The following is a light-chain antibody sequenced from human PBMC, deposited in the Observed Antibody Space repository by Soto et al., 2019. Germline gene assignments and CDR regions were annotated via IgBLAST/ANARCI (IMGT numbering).Light chain of an antibody. J-gene: IGLJ2*01. Sequence: QSVLTQPPSASGSPGQSVAISCTGTSSDVGGYNYVSWYQQHPGKAPKLMIYEVNKRPSGVPDRFSGSKSGNTASLTVSGLQAVDEADYYCCSYAGSYTLVFGGGTKVTVL. CDR3: CSYAGSYTLV. CDR1: SSDVGGYNY. CDR2: EVN. V-gene: IGLV2-8*01.